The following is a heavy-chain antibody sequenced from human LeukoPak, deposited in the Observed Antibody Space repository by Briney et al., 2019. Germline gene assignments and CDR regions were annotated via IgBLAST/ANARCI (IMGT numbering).Heavy chain of an antibody. CDR2: IYYSGST. D-gene: IGHD2-21*02. CDR1: GGSISSYY. J-gene: IGHJ4*02. Sequence: PSETLSLTCTVSGGSISSYYWSWIRQPPGKGLEWIGYIYYSGSTNYNPSLKSRVAISVDTSKNQFSLKLSSVTAADTAVYYCAREDGAYCGGDCYSILWGQGTLVTVSS. V-gene: IGHV4-59*01. CDR3: AREDGAYCGGDCYSIL.